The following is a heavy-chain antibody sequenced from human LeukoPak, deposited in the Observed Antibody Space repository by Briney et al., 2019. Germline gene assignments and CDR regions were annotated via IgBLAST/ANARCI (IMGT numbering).Heavy chain of an antibody. D-gene: IGHD3-16*01. Sequence: SETLSLTCTVSGGSISSSSYYWGWIRQPPGKGLEGMGSIYYSGSTYYNPSLKSRVTISVDTSKNQFSLQLSSVTAADTAMYYCASPRFGTYYYFYMDVWGKGTTVTVSS. J-gene: IGHJ6*03. CDR3: ASPRFGTYYYFYMDV. CDR1: GGSISSSSYY. CDR2: IYYSGST. V-gene: IGHV4-39*01.